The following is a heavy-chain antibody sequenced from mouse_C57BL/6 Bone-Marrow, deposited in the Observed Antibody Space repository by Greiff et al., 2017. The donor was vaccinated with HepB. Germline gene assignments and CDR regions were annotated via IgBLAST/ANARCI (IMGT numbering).Heavy chain of an antibody. CDR2: IYPRDGST. CDR3: ANYYYSNTFAY. V-gene: IGHV1-78*01. Sequence: QVQLQQSDAELVKPGASVKISCKVSGYTFTDHTIHWIKQRPEQGLEWIGYIYPRDGSTKYNEKFKGKATLPADKSSSTAYMQLNSLTSEDSAVYYCANYYYSNTFAYWGQGTLVTVAA. J-gene: IGHJ3*01. CDR1: GYTFTDHT. D-gene: IGHD2-5*01.